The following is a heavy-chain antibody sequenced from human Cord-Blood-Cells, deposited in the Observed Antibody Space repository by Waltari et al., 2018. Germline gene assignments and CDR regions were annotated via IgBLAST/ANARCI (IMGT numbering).Heavy chain of an antibody. D-gene: IGHD5-12*01. CDR3: ARDVEMATMRAFDY. CDR2: IFPILGIA. J-gene: IGHJ4*02. V-gene: IGHV1-69*08. Sequence: QVQLVQSGAEVKKPGSSVKVSCKASVGTCSSYTISWVSQAPGQGFEWMGRIFPILGIANYAHKFQSRITMTEDKATSTAYMELSSLRSEDTAVYYCARDVEMATMRAFDYWGQGTLVTVSS. CDR1: VGTCSSYT.